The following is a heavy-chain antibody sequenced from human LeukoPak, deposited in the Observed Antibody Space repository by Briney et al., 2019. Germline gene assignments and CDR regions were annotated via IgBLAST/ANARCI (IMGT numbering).Heavy chain of an antibody. CDR3: ARTHMVRGVITLDY. J-gene: IGHJ4*02. CDR1: GGSISSGSYY. V-gene: IGHV4-61*02. CDR2: IYTSGGT. D-gene: IGHD3-10*01. Sequence: SQTLSLTCTVSGGSISSGSYYWSWIRQPAGKGLEWIGRIYTSGGTNYNPSLKSRVTISVDTSKNQFSLKLSSVTAADTAVYYCARTHMVRGVITLDYWGQGTLVTVSS.